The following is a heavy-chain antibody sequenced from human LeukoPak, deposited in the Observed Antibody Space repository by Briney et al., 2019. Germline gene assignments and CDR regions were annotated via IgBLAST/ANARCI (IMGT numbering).Heavy chain of an antibody. CDR2: INPNSGGT. D-gene: IGHD4-23*01. CDR1: GYTFTGYY. J-gene: IGHJ5*02. Sequence: GASVTVSCKASGYTFTGYYMHWVRQAPGQGLEWMGWINPNSGGTNYAQKFQGRVTMTRDTSISTAYMELSSLRSEDTAVYYCARDNSVEDTAWWFDHWGQGTLVTVSS. V-gene: IGHV1-2*02. CDR3: ARDNSVEDTAWWFDH.